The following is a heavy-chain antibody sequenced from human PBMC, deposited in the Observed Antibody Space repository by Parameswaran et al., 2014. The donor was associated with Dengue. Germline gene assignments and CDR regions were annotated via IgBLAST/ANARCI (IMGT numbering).Heavy chain of an antibody. J-gene: IGHJ4*02. D-gene: IGHD1-1*01. Sequence: SLKISCAASGFTFSSYGMHWVRQAPGKGLEWVAVISYDGSNKYYADSVKGRFTISRDNSKNTLYLQMNSLRAEDTAVYYCANGVKNWNDEELDYWGQGTLVTVSS. V-gene: IGHV3-30*18. CDR3: ANGVKNWNDEELDY. CDR2: ISYDGSNK. CDR1: GFTFSSYG.